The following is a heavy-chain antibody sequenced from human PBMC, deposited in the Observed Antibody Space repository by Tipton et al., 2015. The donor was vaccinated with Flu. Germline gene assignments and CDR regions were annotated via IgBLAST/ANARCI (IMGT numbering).Heavy chain of an antibody. J-gene: IGHJ5*02. V-gene: IGHV4-59*08. D-gene: IGHD4-11*01. CDR1: GFNLSSYE. Sequence: LRLSCSASGFNLSSYEMNWVRQAPGKGLEWIGNTFHSGNTYLNPSLKSRVTISIDTSKNQFSLKLSSVTAADTAVYYCARRDYSNYVSEPQNWFDPWGQGALVTVSS. CDR3: ARRDYSNYVSEPQNWFDP. CDR2: TFHSGNT.